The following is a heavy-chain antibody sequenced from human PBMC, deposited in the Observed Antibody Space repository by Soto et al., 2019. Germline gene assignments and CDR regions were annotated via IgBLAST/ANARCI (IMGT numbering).Heavy chain of an antibody. CDR2: IYYSGST. CDR3: ARHIGKGFGASPVSWFDP. Sequence: SETLSLTCTVSGGSTSSYYWSWIRQPPGKGLEWIGYIYYSGSTNYNPSLKSRVTISIDTSKNQFSLKLSSVTAADTAVYYCARHIGKGFGASPVSWFDPWGQGTLVTVSS. D-gene: IGHD3-10*01. J-gene: IGHJ5*02. V-gene: IGHV4-59*08. CDR1: GGSTSSYY.